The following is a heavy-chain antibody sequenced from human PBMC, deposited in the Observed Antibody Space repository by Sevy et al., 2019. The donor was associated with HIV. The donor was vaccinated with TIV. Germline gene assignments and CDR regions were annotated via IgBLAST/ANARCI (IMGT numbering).Heavy chain of an antibody. V-gene: IGHV3-33*06. CDR3: AKDGVEWELLSYFDY. CDR1: GFTFSSYG. D-gene: IGHD1-26*01. Sequence: GGSLRLSCAASGFTFSSYGMHWVRQAPGKGLEWVAVIWYDGSNKYYAASVKGRFTISRDNSKNTLYLQMNSLRAEDTAVYYCAKDGVEWELLSYFDYWGQGTLVTVSS. J-gene: IGHJ4*02. CDR2: IWYDGSNK.